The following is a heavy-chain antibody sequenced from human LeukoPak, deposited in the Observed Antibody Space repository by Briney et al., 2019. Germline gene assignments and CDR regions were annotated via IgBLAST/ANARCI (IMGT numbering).Heavy chain of an antibody. D-gene: IGHD4-17*01. CDR3: ARRTTGDDY. J-gene: IGHJ4*02. CDR1: GFTFSNYE. CDR2: IRSSGLTM. Sequence: GGSLRLSCAASGFTFSNYEMNWVRQAPGRGLEWVSYIRSSGLTMYYADSVKGRFTISRDNAKNSLYLQMDSLRAEDTGVYYCARRTTGDDYWGQGTLVTVSS. V-gene: IGHV3-48*03.